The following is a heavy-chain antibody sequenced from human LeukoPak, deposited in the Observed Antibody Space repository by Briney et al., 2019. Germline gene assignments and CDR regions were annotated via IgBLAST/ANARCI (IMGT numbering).Heavy chain of an antibody. J-gene: IGHJ4*02. Sequence: SETLSLTCTVSGYSISSGYYWGWIRQPPGKGLEWIGSIYHSGSTYYNPSLKSRVTISVDTSKNQFSLKLSSVTAADTAVYYCARAKLHRNYYDSSGYYQTWGQGTLVTVSS. D-gene: IGHD3-22*01. CDR1: GYSISSGYY. CDR2: IYHSGST. V-gene: IGHV4-38-2*02. CDR3: ARAKLHRNYYDSSGYYQT.